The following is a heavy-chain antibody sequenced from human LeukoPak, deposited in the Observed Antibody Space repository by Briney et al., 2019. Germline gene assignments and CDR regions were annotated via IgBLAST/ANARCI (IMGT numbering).Heavy chain of an antibody. CDR3: ARIAVTGMWYFDY. CDR1: GFIFSSYE. V-gene: IGHV3-48*03. Sequence: GGSLRLSCAASGFIFSSYEMKWVRQAPGKGLEGVSYISSSGSITYCADSVKGRFTISRANAKKSLYLQMNSLRAEDTAVYYCARIAVTGMWYFDYWGQGTQVTVSS. CDR2: ISSSGSIT. D-gene: IGHD6-19*01. J-gene: IGHJ4*02.